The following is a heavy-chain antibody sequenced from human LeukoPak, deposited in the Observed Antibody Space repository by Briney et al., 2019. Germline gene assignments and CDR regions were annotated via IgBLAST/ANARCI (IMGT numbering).Heavy chain of an antibody. D-gene: IGHD6-13*01. CDR2: ISAYNGNT. CDR1: GYTFTSYG. V-gene: IGHV1-18*01. J-gene: IGHJ6*02. Sequence: ASVKVSCKASGYTFTSYGISWVRQAPGQGLEWMGWISAYNGNTNYAQKLQGRVTMTTDTSTSTAYVELRSLRSDDTAVYYCARDLVRIAAAPYGMDVWGQGTTVTVSS. CDR3: ARDLVRIAAAPYGMDV.